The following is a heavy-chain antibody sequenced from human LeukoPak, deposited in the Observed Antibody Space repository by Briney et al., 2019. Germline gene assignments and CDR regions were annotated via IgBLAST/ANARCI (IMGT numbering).Heavy chain of an antibody. CDR1: GFTFSSYA. J-gene: IGHJ4*02. CDR2: MPGSGGDT. Sequence: GGSLRLSCAASGFTFSSYAMSWVRQAPGGGLEWVPGMPGSGGDTFYADSVKGRFTISRDNSKNTLFLQMNSLRAEDTAIYYCAKEVGMYGTPTLDFWGQGTLVTVSS. V-gene: IGHV3-23*01. D-gene: IGHD1-1*01. CDR3: AKEVGMYGTPTLDF.